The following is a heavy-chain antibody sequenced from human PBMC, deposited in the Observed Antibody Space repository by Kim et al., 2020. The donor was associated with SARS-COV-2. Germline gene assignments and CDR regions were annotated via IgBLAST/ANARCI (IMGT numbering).Heavy chain of an antibody. CDR2: INTNTGNP. J-gene: IGHJ5*02. CDR3: ARDRRLTIFGGGRSWFDP. V-gene: IGHV7-4-1*02. Sequence: ASVKVSCKASGYTFTSYVMSWVRQAPGQGLEWMGWINTNTGNPTYAQGFTGRFVFSLDTSVSTAYLQISSLKAEDTAVYYCARDRRLTIFGGGRSWFDPWGQGTLVTVSS. D-gene: IGHD3-3*01. CDR1: GYTFTSYV.